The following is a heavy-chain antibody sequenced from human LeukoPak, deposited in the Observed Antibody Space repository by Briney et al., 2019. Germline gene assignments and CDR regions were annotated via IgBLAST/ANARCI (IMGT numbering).Heavy chain of an antibody. CDR3: ARERLGDFSGDYYYYMDV. J-gene: IGHJ6*03. D-gene: IGHD3-3*01. CDR2: IYYSGST. CDR1: GGSISSYY. Sequence: SETLSLTCTVSGGSISSYYWSWIRQPPGKGLEWIGYIYYSGSTNYNPSLKSRVTISVGTSKNQFSLKLSSVTAADTAVYYCARERLGDFSGDYYYYMDVWGKGTTVTVSS. V-gene: IGHV4-59*01.